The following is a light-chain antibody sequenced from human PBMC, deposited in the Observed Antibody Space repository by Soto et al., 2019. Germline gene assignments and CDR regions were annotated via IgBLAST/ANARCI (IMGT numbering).Light chain of an antibody. Sequence: DIQMTQSPSSLSASVGDRVTITCRASQSISSYLSWYQQKPGKAPRLLIYAASSSPSGVPSRFSGSGSGTDFTLTIRSLQPEDFATYYCQQSYSTPLTFGPGTKVDIK. CDR3: QQSYSTPLT. V-gene: IGKV1-39*01. J-gene: IGKJ3*01. CDR1: QSISSY. CDR2: AAS.